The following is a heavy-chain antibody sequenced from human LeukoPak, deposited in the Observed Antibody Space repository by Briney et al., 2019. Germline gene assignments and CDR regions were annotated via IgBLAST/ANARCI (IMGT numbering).Heavy chain of an antibody. Sequence: SSETLSLTCAVYGGSFSGYYWSWIRQPPGKGLEWIGEINERGSTNYNPSLKSRVTISVDTSKNQLSLKLSSVTAADTAVYYCAREDYGDYYRLFDYWGQGTLVIVSS. CDR3: AREDYGDYYRLFDY. V-gene: IGHV4-34*01. CDR2: INERGST. CDR1: GGSFSGYY. D-gene: IGHD4-17*01. J-gene: IGHJ4*02.